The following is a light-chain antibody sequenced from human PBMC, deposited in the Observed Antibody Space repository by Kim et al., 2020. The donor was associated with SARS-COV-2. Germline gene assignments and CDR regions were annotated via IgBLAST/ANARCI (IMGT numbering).Light chain of an antibody. CDR1: NIGSKS. Sequence: PGKTARIACGGNNIGSKSVHGYQQKPGQAPVLVIYYDIDRPSGIPERFSGSNSGNTATLTISRVEAGDEADYYCQVWDSTSDHPRVFGGGTQLTVL. V-gene: IGLV3-21*04. J-gene: IGLJ3*02. CDR3: QVWDSTSDHPRV. CDR2: YDI.